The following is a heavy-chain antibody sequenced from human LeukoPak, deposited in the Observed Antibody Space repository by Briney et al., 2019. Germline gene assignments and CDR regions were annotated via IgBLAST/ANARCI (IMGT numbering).Heavy chain of an antibody. D-gene: IGHD6-13*01. CDR2: IKQDGSEK. V-gene: IGHV3-7*01. CDR3: ARDGIAAAGTFEDY. CDR1: GFTFSNYW. J-gene: IGHJ4*02. Sequence: GGSLRLSCAASGFTFSNYWMSWVRQAPGKGLEWVANIKQDGSEKYYVDSVKGRFTISRDNAKNSLYLQMNSLRAEDTAVYDCARDGIAAAGTFEDYWGQGTLVTVSS.